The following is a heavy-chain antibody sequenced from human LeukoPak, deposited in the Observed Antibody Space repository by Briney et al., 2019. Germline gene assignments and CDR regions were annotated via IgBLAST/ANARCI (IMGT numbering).Heavy chain of an antibody. CDR1: GGSISSSSYF. CDR2: GYYSGST. V-gene: IGHV4-39*07. J-gene: IGHJ6*02. CDR3: ARTSHGMDV. Sequence: SETLSLTCTVAGGSISSSSYFRGWIRQPPGTGLEWLGRGYYSGSTYYNPSLKSRVNISVDKSKNQFSLKLSSVTAADTAVYYCARTSHGMDVWGQGTTVTVSS.